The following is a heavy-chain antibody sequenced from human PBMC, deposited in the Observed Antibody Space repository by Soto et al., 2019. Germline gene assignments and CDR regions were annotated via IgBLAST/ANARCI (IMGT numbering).Heavy chain of an antibody. CDR3: ARHSGVAEDGTD. D-gene: IGHD6-13*01. CDR2: IYPGDSDT. V-gene: IGHV5-51*01. Sequence: PGDSLKISCERSRYSFTTNWIGWVRQVPGKDLEWMGVIYPGDSDTRYSASFQGQVAISADKSINTAYLQWTSLKASDTAMYYCARHSGVAEDGTDWGQGILVTVSS. J-gene: IGHJ1*01. CDR1: RYSFTTNW.